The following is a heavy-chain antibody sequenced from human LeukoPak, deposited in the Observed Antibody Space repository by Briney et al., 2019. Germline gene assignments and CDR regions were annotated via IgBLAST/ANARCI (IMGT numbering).Heavy chain of an antibody. D-gene: IGHD5-24*01. CDR2: IYPGDSDT. CDR3: ARSHGRAAQNWFET. V-gene: IGHV5-51*01. J-gene: IGHJ5*02. Sequence: GESLKISCKGSGYKFTTYWIGWVRQMPGRGLEWMGLIYPGDSDTRYRPSFQAQVTISVANSINPAYLQLSSLKATAMYFCARSHGRAAQNWFETWGQGTLVTVSS. CDR1: GYKFTTYW.